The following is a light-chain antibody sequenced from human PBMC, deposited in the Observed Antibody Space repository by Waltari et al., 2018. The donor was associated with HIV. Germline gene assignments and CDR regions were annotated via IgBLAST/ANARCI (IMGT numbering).Light chain of an antibody. V-gene: IGLV1-47*01. J-gene: IGLJ3*02. CDR1: KLGDKY. CDR2: RDN. Sequence: ELTQPPSVSVSPGQTASITCSGDKLGDKYACWYQQLPGTAPKVLIYRDNQRPSGVPDRFSGSRSGTSASLDVSGLRSEDEANYICAAWDDILSGWVFGGGTKLTVL. CDR3: AAWDDILSGWV.